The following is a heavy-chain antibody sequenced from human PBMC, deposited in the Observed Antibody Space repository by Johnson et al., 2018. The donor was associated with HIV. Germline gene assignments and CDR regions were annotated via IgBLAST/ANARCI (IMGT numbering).Heavy chain of an antibody. CDR1: GFTFSSYA. V-gene: IGHV3-30*04. CDR2: ISYDGSNK. D-gene: IGHD6-13*01. Sequence: QVQLVESGGGVVQPGRSLRLSCAASGFTFSSYAMHWVRQAPGKGLEWVAVISYDGSNKFYADSVKGRFTISRDNSNNTLYLQMNSLRPEDTAVYYCAREPLVPDGFDIWGQGTMVTVSS. J-gene: IGHJ3*02. CDR3: AREPLVPDGFDI.